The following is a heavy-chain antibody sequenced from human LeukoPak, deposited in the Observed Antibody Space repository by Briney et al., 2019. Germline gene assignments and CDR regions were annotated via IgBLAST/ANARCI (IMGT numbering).Heavy chain of an antibody. CDR2: IYYSGST. Sequence: PSETLSLTCTVSGGSISSYYWSWIRQPPGKGLEWIGYIYYSGSTNYNPSLKSRVTMSVDTSKNQFSLKLSSVTAADTAVYYCAAQGWSDYWGQGTLVTVSS. J-gene: IGHJ4*02. CDR3: AAQGWSDY. D-gene: IGHD6-19*01. V-gene: IGHV4-59*12. CDR1: GGSISSYY.